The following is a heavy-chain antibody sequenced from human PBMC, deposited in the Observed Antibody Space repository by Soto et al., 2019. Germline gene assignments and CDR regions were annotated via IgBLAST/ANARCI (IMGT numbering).Heavy chain of an antibody. Sequence: GASSEVSSKAPRFTLTCKARHSVRQAPGQRLEWMGWINAGNGNTKYSQKFQGRVTITRDTSASTAYMELSSLRSEDTAVYYCARDFTVTSGEDYYYYGMDVWGQGTTVTVSS. CDR1: RFTLTCKA. D-gene: IGHD4-17*01. V-gene: IGHV1-3*01. CDR2: INAGNGNT. CDR3: ARDFTVTSGEDYYYYGMDV. J-gene: IGHJ6*02.